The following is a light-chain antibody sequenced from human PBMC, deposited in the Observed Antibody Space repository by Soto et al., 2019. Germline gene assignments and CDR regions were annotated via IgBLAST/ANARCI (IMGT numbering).Light chain of an antibody. V-gene: IGLV1-44*01. CDR3: AAWDGSLNAVV. J-gene: IGLJ2*01. CDR2: GNN. CDR1: SSNIGSNS. Sequence: QYVLTQSPSASGTPGQRVTISCSGSSSNIGSNSVNWYQQLPGTAPKLLMDGNNQRPSGVPDRFSGSKSGTSASLAISGLQSEDEADYYCAAWDGSLNAVVFGGGTKLTVL.